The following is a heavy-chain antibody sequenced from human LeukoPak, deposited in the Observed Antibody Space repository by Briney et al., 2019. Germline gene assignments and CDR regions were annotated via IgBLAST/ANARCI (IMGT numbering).Heavy chain of an antibody. CDR2: IYYSGST. V-gene: IGHV4-59*01. CDR1: GGSISSYY. D-gene: IGHD6-6*01. J-gene: IGHJ3*02. Sequence: PSETLSLTCTVSGGSISSYYWSWIRQPPGKGLEWIGYIYYSGSTNYNPSLKSRVTISVDTSKNQFSLKLSSVTAADTAVYYCARGLGSKSIAARTDAFDIWGQGTMVTVSS. CDR3: ARGLGSKSIAARTDAFDI.